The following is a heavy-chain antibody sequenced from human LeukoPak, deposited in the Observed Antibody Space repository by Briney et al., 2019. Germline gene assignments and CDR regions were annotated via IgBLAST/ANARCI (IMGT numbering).Heavy chain of an antibody. CDR3: AKDVGRTPNACDI. V-gene: IGHV3-43*02. CDR2: ISGDGSST. CDR1: GFTFDDYA. D-gene: IGHD1/OR15-1a*01. J-gene: IGHJ3*02. Sequence: PGGSLRLSCAASGFTFDDYAMHWVRQAPGKGLEWVSHISGDGSSTYYADSMKGRFTISRDNSKNSLFLQINSLRTEDTALYYCAKDVGRTPNACDIWGQGTMVTVSS.